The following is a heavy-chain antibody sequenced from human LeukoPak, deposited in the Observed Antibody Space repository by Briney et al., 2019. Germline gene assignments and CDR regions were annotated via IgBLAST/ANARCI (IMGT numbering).Heavy chain of an antibody. CDR3: AREQDNGSYLPQ. D-gene: IGHD1-26*01. CDR1: GFTFSSYN. V-gene: IGHV3-48*04. Sequence: GGSLRLSCAASGFTFSSYNMNWVRQAPGKGLEWVSYIKSSGRTTYHADSVRGRFTVSRDNAKDSLYQQMNSLRAEDTAVYYCAREQDNGSYLPQWGQGTLVTVSS. J-gene: IGHJ4*02. CDR2: IKSSGRTT.